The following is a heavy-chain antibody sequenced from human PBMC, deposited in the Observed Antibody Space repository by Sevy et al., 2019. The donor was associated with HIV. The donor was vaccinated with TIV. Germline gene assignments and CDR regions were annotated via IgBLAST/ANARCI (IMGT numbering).Heavy chain of an antibody. CDR3: AKDHYYGSGSYLGYYGMDV. CDR1: GFTFSSYA. V-gene: IGHV3-23*01. Sequence: GGSLRLSCAASGFTFSSYAMSWVRQAPGKGLEWVSAISGSGGSTYYGDSVKGRFTISRDNSKNTLYLQMNSLRAEDTAVYYCAKDHYYGSGSYLGYYGMDVWGQGTTVTVSS. CDR2: ISGSGGST. J-gene: IGHJ6*02. D-gene: IGHD3-10*01.